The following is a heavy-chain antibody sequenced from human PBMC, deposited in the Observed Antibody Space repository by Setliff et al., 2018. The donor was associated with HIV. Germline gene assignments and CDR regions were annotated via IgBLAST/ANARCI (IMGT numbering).Heavy chain of an antibody. D-gene: IGHD2-8*01. Sequence: GGSLRLSCAASGFTFRDYYMIWIRQAPGKGLEWVSYISSAATIIYYADSVEGRFTISRDNAKNSLYLQMNSLRGEDTALYYCARSVRGALYFDFWGQGTLVTVSS. J-gene: IGHJ4*02. CDR1: GFTFRDYY. CDR3: ARSVRGALYFDF. V-gene: IGHV3-11*04. CDR2: ISSAATII.